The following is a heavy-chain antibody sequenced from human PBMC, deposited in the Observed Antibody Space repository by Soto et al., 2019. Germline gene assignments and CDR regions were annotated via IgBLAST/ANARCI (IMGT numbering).Heavy chain of an antibody. J-gene: IGHJ4*02. CDR3: ATYQPGYCSSTSCYGFDY. Sequence: SETLSLTCTVSGGCIGSYYWSWIRQPPGKGLEWIGYIYYSGSTNYNPSLKSRVTISVDTSKNQFSLKLSSVTAADTAVYYCATYQPGYCSSTSCYGFDYWGQGTLVTVSS. CDR1: GGCIGSYY. D-gene: IGHD2-2*01. V-gene: IGHV4-59*01. CDR2: IYYSGST.